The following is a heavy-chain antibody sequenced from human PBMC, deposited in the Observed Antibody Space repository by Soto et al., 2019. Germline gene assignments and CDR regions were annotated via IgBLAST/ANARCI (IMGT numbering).Heavy chain of an antibody. D-gene: IGHD1-20*01. J-gene: IGHJ4*02. CDR1: GGTFSSYA. V-gene: IGHV1-69*01. CDR3: ARHGDRHNWNNFDY. Sequence: QVQLVQSGAEVKKPGSSVKVSCKASGGTFSSYAISWVRQAPGQGLEWMGGIIPIFGTANYAQKFQGRVTITADESSSTAYMEPSSLSSEHTVEYYSARHGDRHNWNNFDYWCQGTLVSASS. CDR2: IIPIFGTA.